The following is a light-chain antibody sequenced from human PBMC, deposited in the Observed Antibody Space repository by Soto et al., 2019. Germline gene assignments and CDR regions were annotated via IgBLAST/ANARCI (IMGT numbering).Light chain of an antibody. J-gene: IGKJ5*01. V-gene: IGKV3-15*01. CDR3: QQYNTWPPFT. CDR2: GAS. CDR1: QSVSSN. Sequence: EIVMTQSPATLSVSPGARATLSCRASQSVSSNLAWYQQKPGQAPRLLIFGASTRATGIPARFSGSGSGTEFTLTISSLQSEDFAVYYCQQYNTWPPFTFGPGTRLEIK.